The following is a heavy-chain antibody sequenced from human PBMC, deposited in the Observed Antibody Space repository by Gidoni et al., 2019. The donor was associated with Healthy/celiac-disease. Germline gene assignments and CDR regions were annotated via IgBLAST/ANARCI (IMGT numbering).Heavy chain of an antibody. CDR2: INPNSGGT. D-gene: IGHD5-12*01. CDR3: ARSPLPVKWLPRPIYYYMDV. Sequence: QVQLVQSGAEVKKPGASVKVSCKASGYTFTGYYMHWVRQAPGQGLEWMGWINPNSGGTNYAQKFQGWVTMTRDTSISTAYMELSRLRSDDTAVYYCARSPLPVKWLPRPIYYYMDVWGKGTTVTVSS. V-gene: IGHV1-2*04. J-gene: IGHJ6*03. CDR1: GYTFTGYY.